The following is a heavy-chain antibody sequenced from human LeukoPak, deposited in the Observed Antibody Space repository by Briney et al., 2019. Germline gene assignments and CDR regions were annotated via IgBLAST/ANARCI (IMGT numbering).Heavy chain of an antibody. CDR3: ARAPRGYYYDSSGGPCSFDI. CDR2: MNPNSGNT. V-gene: IGHV1-8*01. J-gene: IGHJ3*02. CDR1: GYTFTSYD. D-gene: IGHD3-22*01. Sequence: ASVKVSCKASGYTFTSYDINWVRQATGQGLEWMGWMNPNSGNTGYAQKFQGRVTMTRNTSIGTAYMELSSLRSEDTAVYYCARAPRGYYYDSSGGPCSFDIWGQGTMVTVSS.